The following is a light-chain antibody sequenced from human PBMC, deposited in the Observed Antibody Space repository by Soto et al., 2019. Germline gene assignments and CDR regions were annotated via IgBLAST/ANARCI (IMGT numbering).Light chain of an antibody. CDR1: SSDVGGYNC. CDR3: CSQTRSSTYG. J-gene: IGLJ1*01. V-gene: IGLV2-14*01. Sequence: QSALTQPASVSGSPGQSITISCTGTSSDVGGYNCVSWYQQHPAKAPKLIIYEVNNRPSGVSNRFSGSKSGNTASLTISGLQAEDEADYYCCSQTRSSTYGVGTGTKLTVL. CDR2: EVN.